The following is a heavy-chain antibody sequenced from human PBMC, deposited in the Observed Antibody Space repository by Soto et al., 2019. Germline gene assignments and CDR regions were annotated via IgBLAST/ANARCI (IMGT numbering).Heavy chain of an antibody. CDR1: GYTFTSYG. D-gene: IGHD2-8*01. Sequence: QVRLVQSGAEVKKPGASVKVSCKASGYTFTSYGISWVRQSPGQGLDWLGWISAYNGNTNYAQQLQGRVTMTTDTSTSTAYMELRSLRSDDTAVYYCARSYWTRRYCTNGVCYTPLYYWCQVTLVTVAS. CDR2: ISAYNGNT. CDR3: ARSYWTRRYCTNGVCYTPLYY. V-gene: IGHV1-18*01. J-gene: IGHJ4*02.